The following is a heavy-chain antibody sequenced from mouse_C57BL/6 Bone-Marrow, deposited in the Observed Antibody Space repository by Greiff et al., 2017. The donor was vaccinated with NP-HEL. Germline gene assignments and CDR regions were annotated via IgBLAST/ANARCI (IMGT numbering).Heavy chain of an antibody. V-gene: IGHV5-9*01. CDR1: GFTFSSYT. CDR3: ARRFRYYFDY. Sequence: EVKVEESGGGLVKPGGSLKLSCAASGFTFSSYTMSWVRQTPEKRLEWVATISGGGGNTYYPDSVKGRFTISRDNAKNTLYLQMSSLRSEDTALYYCARRFRYYFDYWGQGTTLTVSS. CDR2: ISGGGGNT. J-gene: IGHJ2*01.